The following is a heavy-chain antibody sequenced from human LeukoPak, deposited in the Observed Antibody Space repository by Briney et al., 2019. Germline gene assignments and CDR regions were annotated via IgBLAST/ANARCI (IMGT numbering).Heavy chain of an antibody. CDR3: ARARPVLSASGFDY. J-gene: IGHJ4*02. CDR1: GFTFSSYA. V-gene: IGHV3-30*04. D-gene: IGHD3-16*01. CDR2: ISYDGSNK. Sequence: WGSLRLSCAASGFTFSSYAMHWVRQAPGKGLEWVAVISYDGSNKYYADSVKGRFTISRDNSKNTLYLQMNSLRAEDTAVYYCARARPVLSASGFDYWGQGTLVTVSS.